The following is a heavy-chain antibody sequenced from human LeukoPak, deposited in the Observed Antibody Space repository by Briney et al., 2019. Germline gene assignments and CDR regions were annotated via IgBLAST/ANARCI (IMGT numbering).Heavy chain of an antibody. CDR1: GFTFSSYS. CDR3: ARDRTATYYYDSSGYQFDY. D-gene: IGHD3-22*01. J-gene: IGHJ4*02. Sequence: GSLRLSCAASGFTFSSYSMNWVRQAPGKGLEWVSSISSSSSYIYYADSVKGRFTISRDNAKNSLYLQMNSLRAEDTAVYYCARDRTATYYYDSSGYQFDYWGQGTLVTVSS. CDR2: ISSSSSYI. V-gene: IGHV3-21*01.